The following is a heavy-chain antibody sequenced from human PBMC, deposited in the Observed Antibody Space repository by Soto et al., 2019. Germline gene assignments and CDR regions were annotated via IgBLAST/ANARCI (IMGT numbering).Heavy chain of an antibody. D-gene: IGHD4-17*01. CDR2: IYSGGST. CDR1: RFSVSSNY. V-gene: IGHV3-53*02. CDR3: ARGGTTVTTLYYYYYGMDV. J-gene: IGHJ6*02. Sequence: VQLVETGGGLILSGGSLRLSCAAYRFSVSSNYMSWVRQAPGKGQEWVSVIYSGGSTYYADSVKGRFTISRDNSKNTLYLQINSLRAEYTAVYYCARGGTTVTTLYYYYYGMDVWGQGTTVTVSS.